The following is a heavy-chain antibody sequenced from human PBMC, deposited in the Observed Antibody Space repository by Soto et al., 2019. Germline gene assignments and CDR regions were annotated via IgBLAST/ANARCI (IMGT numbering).Heavy chain of an antibody. D-gene: IGHD6-19*01. CDR1: GYIFTAYS. J-gene: IGHJ4*02. CDR3: AREASAVISLDY. Sequence: ASVKVSCKASGYIFTAYSMHWVRQAPGQGLEWVGWFNPNSSDTIYAQKFQGRVTLTGDTSISTAYMELYSLTSDDTAVYYCAREASAVISLDYWGQGTLVTVSS. V-gene: IGHV1-2*02. CDR2: FNPNSSDT.